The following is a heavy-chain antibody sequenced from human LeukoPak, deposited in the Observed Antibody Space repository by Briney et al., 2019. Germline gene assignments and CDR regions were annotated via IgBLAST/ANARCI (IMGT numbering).Heavy chain of an antibody. J-gene: IGHJ4*02. Sequence: SETLSLTCTVSGGSISSGSYYWSWIRQPAGKGLEWIGRIYTSGSTNYNPSLKSRVTISVDTSKNQFSLKLSSVTAADTAVYYCARGGRGYGDDWGQGTLVTVSS. CDR2: IYTSGST. D-gene: IGHD5-18*01. V-gene: IGHV4-61*02. CDR1: GGSISSGSYY. CDR3: ARGGRGYGDD.